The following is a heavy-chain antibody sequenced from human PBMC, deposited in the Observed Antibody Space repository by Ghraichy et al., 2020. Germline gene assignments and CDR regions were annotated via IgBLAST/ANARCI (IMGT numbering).Heavy chain of an antibody. CDR3: AKLEMAKGFSGY. D-gene: IGHD5-24*01. V-gene: IGHV3-23*01. CDR2: ISGSGGST. Sequence: ETLSLICAASGFTFSSYAMSWVRQAPGKGLEWVSAISGSGGSTYYADSVKGRFTISRDNSKNTLYLQMNSLRAEDTAVYYCAKLEMAKGFSGYWGQGTLVTVSS. J-gene: IGHJ4*02. CDR1: GFTFSSYA.